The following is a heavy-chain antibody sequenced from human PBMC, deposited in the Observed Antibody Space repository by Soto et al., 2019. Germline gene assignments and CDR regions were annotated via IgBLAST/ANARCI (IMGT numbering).Heavy chain of an antibody. CDR3: AKDTGGEQQLVRYYYGMDV. CDR1: GFTFDDYT. Sequence: EVQLVESGGVVVQPGGYLRLSCAASGFTFDDYTMHWVRQAPGKGLEWVSLISWDGGSTYYADSVKGRFTISRDNSKNSLYLQRNSLRTEDTALYYCAKDTGGEQQLVRYYYGMDVWGQGTTVTVSS. J-gene: IGHJ6*02. V-gene: IGHV3-43*01. D-gene: IGHD6-13*01. CDR2: ISWDGGST.